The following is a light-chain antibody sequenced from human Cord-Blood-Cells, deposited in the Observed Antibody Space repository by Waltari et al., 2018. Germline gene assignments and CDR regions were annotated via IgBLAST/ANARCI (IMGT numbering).Light chain of an antibody. CDR1: SSDVGCYNL. CDR2: EVS. V-gene: IGLV2-23*02. J-gene: IGLJ1*01. Sequence: QSDLTPPASVSGSAGPSLTLSCTGTSSDVGCYNLVSWYQKHPGKAPKLIIYEVSKRPSGVSNRCSGSKSGNTASLTISGLQAEDEADYYCCSYAGSSNVFGTGTKVTVL. CDR3: CSYAGSSNV.